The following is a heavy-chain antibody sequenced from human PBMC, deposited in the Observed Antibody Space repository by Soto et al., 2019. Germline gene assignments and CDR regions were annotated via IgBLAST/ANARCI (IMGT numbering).Heavy chain of an antibody. CDR1: GFTFSSYA. V-gene: IGHV3-23*01. CDR2: ISGSGGST. Sequence: GGSLRLSCAASGFTFSSYAMSWVRQAPGKGLEWVSAISGSGGSTYYADSVKGRFTISRDNSKNTLYLQMNSLRAEDTAVYYCANPDFGGSYPDYWGQGTLVTVSS. CDR3: ANPDFGGSYPDY. J-gene: IGHJ4*02. D-gene: IGHD1-26*01.